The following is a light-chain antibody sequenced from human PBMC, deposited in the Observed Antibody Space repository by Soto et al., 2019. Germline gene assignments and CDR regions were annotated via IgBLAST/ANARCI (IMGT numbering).Light chain of an antibody. CDR3: QQYYSYPIT. J-gene: IGKJ5*01. Sequence: DIQMTQSPSSVSASVGDRVTITCRAGQSINTYLNWYQQKPGKAPKLLIYAASTLQSGVPSRFSGSGSGTDFTLTISCLQSEDFATYYCQQYYSYPITFGQGTRLEIK. CDR2: AAS. V-gene: IGKV1-39*01. CDR1: QSINTY.